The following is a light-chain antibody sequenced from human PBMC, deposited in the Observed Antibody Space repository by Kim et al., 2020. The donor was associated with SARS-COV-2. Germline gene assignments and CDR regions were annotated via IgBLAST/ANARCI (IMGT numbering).Light chain of an antibody. J-gene: IGKJ4*01. V-gene: IGKV1-33*01. Sequence: DIQLTQSPSYLSASVGDRVTITCQASQDIAKYLNWYQQKPGGTPRLLVYDSTTLEVGVPSRFTGSGGGRDFSLTIRSLEPDDFATYYCHEYEELSFGGGTKVEIK. CDR1: QDIAKY. CDR3: HEYEELS. CDR2: DST.